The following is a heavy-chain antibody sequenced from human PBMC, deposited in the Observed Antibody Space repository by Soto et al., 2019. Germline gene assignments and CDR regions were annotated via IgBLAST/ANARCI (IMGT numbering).Heavy chain of an antibody. J-gene: IGHJ4*02. Sequence: QFQFVQSGAEVKKPGASVKVSCKAPGYPFTTYATHWLRQPPGQRLGWMGWINAGNGNTKYSQKFQGRVTITRDTSASTAYMELSSLRSEDTAVYYCARDVGALDYWGQGTLVTVSS. D-gene: IGHD2-15*01. V-gene: IGHV1-3*01. CDR1: GYPFTTYA. CDR2: INAGNGNT. CDR3: ARDVGALDY.